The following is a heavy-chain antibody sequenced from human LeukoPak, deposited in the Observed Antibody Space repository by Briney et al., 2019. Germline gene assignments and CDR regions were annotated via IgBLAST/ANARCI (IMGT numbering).Heavy chain of an antibody. CDR2: INHSGST. V-gene: IGHV4-34*01. Sequence: PSETLSLTCAVYGGSFSGYYWSWIRQPPGKGLEWIGEINHSGSTNYNPSLKSRVTISVDTSKNQFSLKLSSVTAADTAVYYRASLPSSPYYYYYMDVWGKGTTVTVSS. CDR3: ASLPSSPYYYYYMDV. D-gene: IGHD6-6*01. J-gene: IGHJ6*03. CDR1: GGSFSGYY.